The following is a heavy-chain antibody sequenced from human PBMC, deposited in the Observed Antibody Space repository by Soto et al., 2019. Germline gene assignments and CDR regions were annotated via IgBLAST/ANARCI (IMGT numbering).Heavy chain of an antibody. D-gene: IGHD3-3*01. V-gene: IGHV3-30*18. J-gene: IGHJ6*02. CDR1: GFTFSSYG. CDR2: ISYDGSNK. Sequence: QVQLVESGGGVVHPGRSLRLSCAASGFTFSSYGMHWVRQAPGKGLEWVTVISYDGSNKYYADSVKGRFTISRDNSKNTLYLQMNSLRAEDTAVYYCAKDTVLRFLEWYAACGIDVWCQGTTVTVSS. CDR3: AKDTVLRFLEWYAACGIDV.